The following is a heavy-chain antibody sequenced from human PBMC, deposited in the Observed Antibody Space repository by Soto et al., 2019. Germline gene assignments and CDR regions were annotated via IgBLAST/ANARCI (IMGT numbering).Heavy chain of an antibody. CDR3: ATRTARETFDP. CDR2: INLRDSDT. CDR1: GHSFTIYW. V-gene: IGHV5-51*01. Sequence: PGESLKISCKGSGHSFTIYWIAWVRQMPGKGLEWMGIINLRDSDTRYSPSFQGQVTMSVDKSNNTAYLQWSSLKASDSAMYYCATRTARETFDPWGQGTQVTVSS. J-gene: IGHJ5*02.